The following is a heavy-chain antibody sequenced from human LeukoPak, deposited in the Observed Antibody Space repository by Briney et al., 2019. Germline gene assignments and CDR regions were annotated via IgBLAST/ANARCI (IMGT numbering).Heavy chain of an antibody. D-gene: IGHD1-1*01. J-gene: IGHJ6*04. V-gene: IGHV3-23*01. CDR3: ARSRGATYYYYAMDV. CDR1: GFTFSNYA. CDR2: ISGSGGST. Sequence: GGSLRLSCAASGFTFSNYAMSWVRQAPRKGLEWVSAISGSGGSTYYADSVKGRFTISRDNFKNTLYLQMNSLRAEDTAVHYCARSRGATYYYYAMDVWGKGTTVTVSS.